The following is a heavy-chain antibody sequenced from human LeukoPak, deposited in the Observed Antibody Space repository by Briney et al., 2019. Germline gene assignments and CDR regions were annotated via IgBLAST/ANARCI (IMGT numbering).Heavy chain of an antibody. D-gene: IGHD4-17*01. Sequence: PSETLSLTCAVFGGSFSGYYWSWIRQPPGKGLEWIGEINHRGITNYNPSFKSRGTISVDTSKNQFSLKLSSVIAADTAVYYCARVDYGDYSPADAFDIWGQGTMVTVSS. CDR1: GGSFSGYY. CDR3: ARVDYGDYSPADAFDI. CDR2: INHRGIT. J-gene: IGHJ3*02. V-gene: IGHV4-34*01.